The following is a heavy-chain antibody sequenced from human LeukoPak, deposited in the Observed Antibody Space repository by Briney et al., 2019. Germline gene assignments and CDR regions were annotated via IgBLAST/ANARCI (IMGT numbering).Heavy chain of an antibody. Sequence: GASVKVSCKASGYTFTSYGISWVRQAPGQGLEWMGWISAYNGNTNYAQKLQGRVTMTTDTSTSTAYMELRSLRSDDTAVYYCARDEPYYPERIAAAVWFDPWGQGTLVTVSS. CDR2: ISAYNGNT. CDR3: ARDEPYYPERIAAAVWFDP. CDR1: GYTFTSYG. J-gene: IGHJ5*02. V-gene: IGHV1-18*01. D-gene: IGHD6-13*01.